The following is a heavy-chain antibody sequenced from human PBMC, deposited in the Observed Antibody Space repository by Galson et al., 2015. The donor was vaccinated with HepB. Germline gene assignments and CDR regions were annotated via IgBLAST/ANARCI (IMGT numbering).Heavy chain of an antibody. Sequence: SETLSLTCAVHGGSFSGYYWSWIRQPPGKGLEWIGEINDSGSTNYNPSLKSRVTISVDTSKNQFSLKLSSVTAADTAVYYCARGSKGLQGMVQGTPNYYYYYMDVWGKGTTVTVSS. D-gene: IGHD3-10*01. CDR3: ARGSKGLQGMVQGTPNYYYYYMDV. CDR1: GGSFSGYY. J-gene: IGHJ6*03. CDR2: INDSGST. V-gene: IGHV4-34*01.